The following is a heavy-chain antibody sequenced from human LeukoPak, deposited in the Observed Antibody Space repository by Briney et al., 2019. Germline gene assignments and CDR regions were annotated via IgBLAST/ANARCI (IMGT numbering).Heavy chain of an antibody. CDR2: IRKKGYCDTT. Sequence: KPGRSLRLSCTASGFSFGDDAWSWFRQAPGGGLEFVSFIRKKGYCDTTDYAASVRGRFTISRDDAKSTAYLQMNSLEIEDTALYYCSRGLHDYGDSNYYFDQWGRGTRVTVSS. CDR3: SRGLHDYGDSNYYFDQ. CDR1: GFSFGDDA. D-gene: IGHD4-17*01. V-gene: IGHV3-49*05. J-gene: IGHJ4*02.